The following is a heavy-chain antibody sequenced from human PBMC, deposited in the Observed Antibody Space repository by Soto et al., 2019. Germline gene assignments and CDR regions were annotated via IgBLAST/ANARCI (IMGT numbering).Heavy chain of an antibody. J-gene: IGHJ4*02. CDR3: ATRAYYYDSSGYCDY. CDR2: ISGSGGST. D-gene: IGHD3-22*01. CDR1: GFTFSSYA. V-gene: IGHV3-23*01. Sequence: EVQLLESGGGLVQPGGSLRLSCAASGFTFSSYAMSWVRQAPGKGLEWVSAISGSGGSTYYADSVKGRFTISRDNSKNTMYLQMNSLRAEDTAVYYCATRAYYYDSSGYCDYWGQGTLVTVSS.